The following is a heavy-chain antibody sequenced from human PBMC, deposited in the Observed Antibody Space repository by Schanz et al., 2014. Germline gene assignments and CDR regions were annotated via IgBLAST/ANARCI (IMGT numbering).Heavy chain of an antibody. CDR3: AKDAPYPFDL. J-gene: IGHJ2*01. Sequence: EMQLLESGGGLAQPGGSLRLSCAASGFTLSYYAMSWVRQAPGKGLEWVSGFDAHDGRAYYADSAKGRFTISRDNSKNTLYLQMNSLRAEDTAIYYCAKDAPYPFDLWGRGTLITVSS. CDR2: FDAHDGRA. CDR1: GFTLSYYA. V-gene: IGHV3-23*01.